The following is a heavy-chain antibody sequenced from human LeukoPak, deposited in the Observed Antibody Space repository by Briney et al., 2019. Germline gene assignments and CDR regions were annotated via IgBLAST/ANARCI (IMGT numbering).Heavy chain of an antibody. D-gene: IGHD3-16*01. CDR1: GYTFTGYY. J-gene: IGHJ4*02. CDR2: INPNSGGT. V-gene: IGHV1-2*02. Sequence: GASVKVSCKASGYTFTGYYMHWVRQAPGQGLEWMGWINPNSGGTNYAQKFQGRVTMTRDTSISTAYMELSRLRSDDTAVNYCARYSGGVGLMSTYWGQGTLVTVSS. CDR3: ARYSGGVGLMSTY.